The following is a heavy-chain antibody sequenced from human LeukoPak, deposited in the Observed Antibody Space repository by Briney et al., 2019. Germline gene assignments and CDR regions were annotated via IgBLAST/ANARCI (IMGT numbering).Heavy chain of an antibody. CDR3: AKLTRGYCSSTACPNWFDP. J-gene: IGHJ5*02. D-gene: IGHD2-2*01. CDR1: GFTFSTYE. CDR2: ISDSGGTT. Sequence: PGGSLRLSCAASGFTFSTYEMNWVRHAPGEGLEWVSAISDSGGTTYYADSVKGRFTISRDNSKNTLYLQMNSLRGEDTAVYYCAKLTRGYCSSTACPNWFDPWGQGTLVTVSS. V-gene: IGHV3-23*01.